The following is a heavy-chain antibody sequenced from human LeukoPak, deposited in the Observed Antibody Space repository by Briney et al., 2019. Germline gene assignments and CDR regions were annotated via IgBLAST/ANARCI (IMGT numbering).Heavy chain of an antibody. J-gene: IGHJ4*02. CDR3: ARAKAGDGYNLYTRDFDY. Sequence: GASVKVSCKASGGTFSSYAISWVRQAPGQGLEWMGRIIPILGIANYAQKFQGRVTITADKSTSTAYMELSSLRSGNTAVYYCARAKAGDGYNLYTRDFDYWGQGTLVTVSS. CDR1: GGTFSSYA. D-gene: IGHD5-24*01. V-gene: IGHV1-69*04. CDR2: IIPILGIA.